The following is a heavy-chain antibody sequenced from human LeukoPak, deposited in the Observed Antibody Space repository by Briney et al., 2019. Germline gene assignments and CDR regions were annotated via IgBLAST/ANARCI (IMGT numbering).Heavy chain of an antibody. CDR1: GFTFSDYY. V-gene: IGHV3-11*01. CDR3: ARGLGYCTSTTCLLPFDY. Sequence: GGSLRLSCAASGFTFSDYYMSWIRQAPGKGLEWVSYISSSGSTIYYADSVKGRFTISRDNAKNSLYLQMNSLRAEDTAVYYCARGLGYCTSTTCLLPFDYWGQGTLVTVSS. D-gene: IGHD2-2*01. CDR2: ISSSGSTI. J-gene: IGHJ4*02.